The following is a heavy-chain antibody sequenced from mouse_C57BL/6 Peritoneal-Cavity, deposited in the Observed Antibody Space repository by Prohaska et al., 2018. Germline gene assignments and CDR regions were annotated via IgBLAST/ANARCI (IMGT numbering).Heavy chain of an antibody. D-gene: IGHD2-3*01. CDR2: ISYDGSN. CDR1: GYSITSGYY. Sequence: DVQLQESGPGLVKPSQSLSLTCSVTGYSITSGYYWNCIRQFPGNKLEWMGYISYDGSNNYNPSLKNRISITRDTSKNQFFLKLNSVTTEDTATYYCASLYDGYSLDYWGQGTTLTVSS. J-gene: IGHJ2*01. V-gene: IGHV3-6*01. CDR3: ASLYDGYSLDY.